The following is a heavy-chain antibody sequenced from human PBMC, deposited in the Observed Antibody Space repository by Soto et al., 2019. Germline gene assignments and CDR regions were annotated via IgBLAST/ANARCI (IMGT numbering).Heavy chain of an antibody. V-gene: IGHV3-74*01. CDR2: MNSDGSST. CDR3: ARGDYYDSSGYYPLEAFDI. D-gene: IGHD3-22*01. CDR1: GFTFSSYW. Sequence: GGSLRLSCAASGFTFSSYWMHWVRQAPGKGLVWVSRMNSDGSSTSYADSVKGRFTISRDNAKNTLYLQMNSLRAEDTAVYYCARGDYYDSSGYYPLEAFDIWGQGTMVTVSS. J-gene: IGHJ3*02.